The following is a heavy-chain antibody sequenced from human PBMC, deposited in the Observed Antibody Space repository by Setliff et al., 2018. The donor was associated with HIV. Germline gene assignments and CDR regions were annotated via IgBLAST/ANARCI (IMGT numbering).Heavy chain of an antibody. Sequence: ASVKVSCKTSGYSVATHGLSWVRQAPGEGLEWMGWISPYNGDTKVLQNFRGRVTMTRDTSTNTAYLEFTGLRSDDTAVYYCARQLSNSLDFWGQGALVTVSS. CDR2: ISPYNGDT. CDR1: GYSVATHG. CDR3: ARQLSNSLDF. J-gene: IGHJ4*02. V-gene: IGHV1-18*01. D-gene: IGHD7-27*01.